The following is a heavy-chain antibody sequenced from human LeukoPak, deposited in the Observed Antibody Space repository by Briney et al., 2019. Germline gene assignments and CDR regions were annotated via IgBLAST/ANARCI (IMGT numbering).Heavy chain of an antibody. CDR2: INHSGST. CDR1: GGSFSGYY. Sequence: SETLSLTCAVYGGSFSGYYWSWIRQPPGKGLEWIGEINHSGSTNYNPSLKSRVTISVDTSKDQFSLKLSSVTAADTAVYYCARGGALAGNHYYYYYYMDVWGKGTTVTVSS. J-gene: IGHJ6*03. V-gene: IGHV4-34*01. D-gene: IGHD6-19*01. CDR3: ARGGALAGNHYYYYYYMDV.